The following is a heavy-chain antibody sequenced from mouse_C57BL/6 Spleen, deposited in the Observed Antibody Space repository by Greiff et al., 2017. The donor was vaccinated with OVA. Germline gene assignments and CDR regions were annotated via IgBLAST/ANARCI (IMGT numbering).Heavy chain of an antibody. CDR3: ARRYDYDLYYFDY. Sequence: VQRVESGAELARPGASVKMSCKASGYTFTSYTMHWVKQRPGQGLEWIGYINPSSGYTKYNQKFKDKATLTADKSSSTAYMQLSSLTSEDSAVYYCARRYDYDLYYFDYWGQGTTLTVSS. CDR2: INPSSGYT. J-gene: IGHJ2*01. V-gene: IGHV1-4*01. D-gene: IGHD2-4*01. CDR1: GYTFTSYT.